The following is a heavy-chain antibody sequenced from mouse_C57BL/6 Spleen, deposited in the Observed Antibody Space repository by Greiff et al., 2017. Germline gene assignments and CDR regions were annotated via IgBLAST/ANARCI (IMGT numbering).Heavy chain of an antibody. Sequence: VQLVESGGGLVKPGGSLKLSCAASGFTFSSYAMSWVRQTPEKRLEWVATISDGGSYTYYPDNVKGRFTISRDNAKNNLYLQMSHLKSEDTAMYYCARDGDYYGSSSGYFDVWGTGTTVTVSS. D-gene: IGHD1-1*01. CDR2: ISDGGSYT. CDR3: ARDGDYYGSSSGYFDV. J-gene: IGHJ1*03. V-gene: IGHV5-4*01. CDR1: GFTFSSYA.